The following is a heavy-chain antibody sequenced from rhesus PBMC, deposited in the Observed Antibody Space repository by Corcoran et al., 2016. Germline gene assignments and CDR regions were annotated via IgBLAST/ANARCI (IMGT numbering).Heavy chain of an antibody. J-gene: IGHJ4*01. D-gene: IGHD2-27*01. V-gene: IGHV4-76*01. CDR2: IYGSSGST. CDR3: AQRVVVTASFDY. CDR1: GYSITSGYD. Sequence: QVQLQESGPGVVKPSETPSLPCAASGYSITSGYDWSWIRQPPGQWLAWIGNIYGSSGSTNYNPSLKHRVAISKETSKNQFYLRLSSVTGADTAVYYCAQRVVVTASFDYWGQGVLVSVSS.